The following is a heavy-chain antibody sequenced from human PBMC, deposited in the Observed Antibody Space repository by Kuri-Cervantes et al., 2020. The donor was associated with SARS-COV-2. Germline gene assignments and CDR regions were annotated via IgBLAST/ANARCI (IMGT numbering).Heavy chain of an antibody. Sequence: GSLRLSCAVSGYSISSGYYWGWIRQPPGKGLEWIGSIYHSGSTDYNPSIKSRVTISVDTSKNQFSLKLSSVTAADTAVYYGARGPEVLLWFGDLLYFDYWGQGTLVTVSS. D-gene: IGHD3-10*01. V-gene: IGHV4-38-2*01. CDR1: GYSISSGYY. CDR3: ARGPEVLLWFGDLLYFDY. CDR2: IYHSGST. J-gene: IGHJ4*02.